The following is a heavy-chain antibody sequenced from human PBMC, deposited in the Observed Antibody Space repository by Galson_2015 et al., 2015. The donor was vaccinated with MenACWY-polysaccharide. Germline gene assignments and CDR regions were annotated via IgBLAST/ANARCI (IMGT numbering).Heavy chain of an antibody. CDR3: VRVAGGPPYYYYYHMDV. V-gene: IGHV4-30-2*01. Sequence: TLSLTCAVSGGSISSGGYSWSWIRQPPGKGLEWIGYIYHSGSTYYNPSLKSRVTISGDRSKNHFSLTLSSATAADTAVYYCVRVAGGPPYYYYYHMDVWGKGTTVTVSS. CDR2: IYHSGST. D-gene: IGHD3-16*01. CDR1: GGSISSGGYS. J-gene: IGHJ6*03.